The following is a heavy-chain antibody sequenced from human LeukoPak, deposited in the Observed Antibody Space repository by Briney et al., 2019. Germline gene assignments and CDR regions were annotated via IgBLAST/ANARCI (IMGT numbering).Heavy chain of an antibody. CDR2: IYYSGNT. V-gene: IGHV4-39*01. CDR3: ARGSRQWLPLRAFDP. CDR1: GDSISSSNSY. Sequence: SETLSLTCTVSGDSISSSNSYWGWIRQPPGKGLEWIGSIYYSGNTYYNASLKSRVTISVDTSKNQFSLKLSSVTAADTAVYYCARGSRQWLPLRAFDPWGQGTLVTVSS. J-gene: IGHJ5*02. D-gene: IGHD6-19*01.